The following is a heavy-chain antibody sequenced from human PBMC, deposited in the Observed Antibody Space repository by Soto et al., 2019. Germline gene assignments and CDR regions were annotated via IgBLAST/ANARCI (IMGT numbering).Heavy chain of an antibody. J-gene: IGHJ5*02. D-gene: IGHD2-2*01. Sequence: GASVKVSCKVSGYTLSELYMYWVRQSPGKGLEWMGGFDPEDGATIYAQKFQGRVTMTENTSTDTAYMELSSLRTEDTAVYYCERGLGYCSSTSCYSWFDPWGEGTLVTVSS. CDR1: GYTLSELY. CDR2: FDPEDGAT. CDR3: ERGLGYCSSTSCYSWFDP. V-gene: IGHV1-24*01.